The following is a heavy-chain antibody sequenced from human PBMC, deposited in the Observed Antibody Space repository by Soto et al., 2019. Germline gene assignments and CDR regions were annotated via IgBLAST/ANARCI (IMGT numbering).Heavy chain of an antibody. CDR1: GGSISSGGYS. V-gene: IGHV4-30-2*01. J-gene: IGHJ4*02. CDR3: ARGGPIGITIFGVVTRRGGFDY. Sequence: NPSETLSLTCAVSGGSISSGGYSWSRIRQPPGKGLEWIGYIYHSGSTYYNPSLKSRVTISVDRSKNQLSLKLSSVTAADTAVYYCARGGPIGITIFGVVTRRGGFDYWGQGTLVTVSS. D-gene: IGHD3-3*01. CDR2: IYHSGST.